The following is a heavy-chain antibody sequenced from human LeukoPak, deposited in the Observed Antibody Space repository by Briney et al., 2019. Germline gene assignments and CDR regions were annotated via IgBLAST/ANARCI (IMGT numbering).Heavy chain of an antibody. CDR1: GGSISSGDYY. D-gene: IGHD1-14*01. V-gene: IGHV4-30-4*01. CDR2: IYYTGST. J-gene: IGHJ5*02. Sequence: SETLSLTCTVSGGSISSGDYYWSWIRQPPGKGLEGIGYIYYTGSTYYNPSLKSRVTISVDTSKNHFSLNLNSLTAADTSVYYCARHDDSDHGDLNWFDPWGQGPLVPVSS. CDR3: ARHDDSDHGDLNWFDP.